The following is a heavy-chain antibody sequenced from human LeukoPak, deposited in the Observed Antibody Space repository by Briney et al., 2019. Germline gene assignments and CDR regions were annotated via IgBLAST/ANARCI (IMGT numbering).Heavy chain of an antibody. CDR2: ISYDGSNN. V-gene: IGHV3-30*18. J-gene: IGHJ4*02. CDR3: AKDRGPWLARVGFDY. CDR1: GFSFSNYG. D-gene: IGHD6-19*01. Sequence: GGSLRLSCAASGFSFSNYGIHWVRQAPGKGLEWVAAISYDGSNNYYADSVKGRFTISRDNSKNTLYLQMNSLRAEDTAVYYCAKDRGPWLARVGFDYWGQGTLVTVSS.